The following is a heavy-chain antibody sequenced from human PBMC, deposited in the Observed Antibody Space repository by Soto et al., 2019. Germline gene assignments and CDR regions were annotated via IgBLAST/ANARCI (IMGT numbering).Heavy chain of an antibody. J-gene: IGHJ4*02. Sequence: SETLSLTCAVSGGSISSCNWWSWVRQPPGKGLEWIGEIYHSGNTNYNPSLKSRVTMAVDKSRNQFSLKLSSVTAADTAVYYCARRWGEGRVDYWGQGTLVTVS. CDR2: IYHSGNT. V-gene: IGHV4-4*02. CDR1: GGSISSCNW. CDR3: ARRWGEGRVDY. D-gene: IGHD3-10*01.